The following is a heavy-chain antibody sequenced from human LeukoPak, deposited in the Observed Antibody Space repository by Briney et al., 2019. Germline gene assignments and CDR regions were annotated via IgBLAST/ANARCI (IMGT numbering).Heavy chain of an antibody. CDR1: GGSFSCYY. V-gene: IGHV4-34*01. J-gene: IGHJ6*02. CDR3: ARGSDYYYYGMHV. Sequence: SETLSLTCAVYGGSFSCYYWSWIRQPPGKGLEWIGEINHSGSTNYNPSLKGRVTISVDTSKNQFSLKLSSVTAAHTAVYYCARGSDYYYYGMHVWGQGTTVTLSS. CDR2: INHSGST.